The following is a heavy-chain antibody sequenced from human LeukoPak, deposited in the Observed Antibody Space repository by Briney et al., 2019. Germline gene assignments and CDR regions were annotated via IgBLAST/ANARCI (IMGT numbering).Heavy chain of an antibody. CDR1: EGTFSSYA. V-gene: IGHV1-69*13. Sequence: ASVNVSCKASEGTFSSYAISWLRQAPGQGREWMGGIIPIFGTANYAQKFQGRVTITADESTSTAYKELSSLRSEDTAVYYCARESVVPAAESYNWFDPWGQGTLVTVSS. CDR2: IIPIFGTA. J-gene: IGHJ5*02. CDR3: ARESVVPAAESYNWFDP. D-gene: IGHD2-2*01.